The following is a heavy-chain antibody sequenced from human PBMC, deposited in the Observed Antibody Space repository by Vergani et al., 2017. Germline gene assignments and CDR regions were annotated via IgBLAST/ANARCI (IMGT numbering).Heavy chain of an antibody. J-gene: IGHJ4*02. Sequence: QVQLVQSGAEVKKPGASVKVSCKASGYTFTSYAMHWVRQAPGQRLEWMGWINAGNGNTKYSQKFQGRVTITRDTSASTAYMELSSLRSEDTAVYYCARVVHYDYVWGSYRYTGPVDYWGQGTLVTVSS. CDR2: INAGNGNT. V-gene: IGHV1-3*01. D-gene: IGHD3-16*02. CDR1: GYTFTSYA. CDR3: ARVVHYDYVWGSYRYTGPVDY.